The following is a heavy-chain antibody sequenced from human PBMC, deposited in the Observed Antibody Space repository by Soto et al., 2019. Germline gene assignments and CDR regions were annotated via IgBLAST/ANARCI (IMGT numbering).Heavy chain of an antibody. V-gene: IGHV1-3*01. Sequence: QVQLVQSGAEVKKPGASVKVSCKASGYTFTNYAMHWVRQAPGQRLEWMGWINAGNGNTKYSQKFQGRVTITRDTSASTASMERSSLRSEDTAVYYCARGGSLYWYFDLWGRGTLVTVSS. D-gene: IGHD1-26*01. CDR2: INAGNGNT. J-gene: IGHJ2*01. CDR3: ARGGSLYWYFDL. CDR1: GYTFTNYA.